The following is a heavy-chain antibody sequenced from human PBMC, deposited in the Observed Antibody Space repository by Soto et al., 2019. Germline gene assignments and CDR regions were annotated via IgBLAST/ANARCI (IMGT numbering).Heavy chain of an antibody. J-gene: IGHJ5*02. Sequence: SETLSLTCTVSGVSISSGGHYWSWIRQHPGKGLEWIGYIYYSGSTYSKPTLKNRVTKAVDTSKNQFSLKLSFVTAADTAVYYCAGVGGINWFDPWGQGALVTVS. CDR3: AGVGGINWFDP. D-gene: IGHD3-16*01. CDR2: IYYSGST. CDR1: GVSISSGGHY. V-gene: IGHV4-31*03.